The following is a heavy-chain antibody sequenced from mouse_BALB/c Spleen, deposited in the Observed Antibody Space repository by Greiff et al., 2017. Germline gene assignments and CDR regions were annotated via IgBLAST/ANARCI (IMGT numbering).Heavy chain of an antibody. CDR3: ARPTTVVYFDY. CDR1: GFNIKDYY. Sequence: EVQLQQSGAELVRPGALVKLSCKASGFNIKDYYMHWVKQRPEQGLEWIGWIDPENGNTIYDPKFQGKASITADTSSNTAYLQLSSLTSEDTAVYYCARPTTVVYFDYWGQGTTLTVSS. J-gene: IGHJ2*01. D-gene: IGHD1-1*01. CDR2: IDPENGNT. V-gene: IGHV14-1*02.